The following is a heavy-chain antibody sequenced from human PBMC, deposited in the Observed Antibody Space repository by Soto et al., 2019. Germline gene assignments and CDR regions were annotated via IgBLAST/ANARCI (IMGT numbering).Heavy chain of an antibody. CDR2: IYHSGST. J-gene: IGHJ4*02. CDR3: ARGMTTVTTLDY. CDR1: GGSISSGGYS. V-gene: IGHV4-30-2*01. D-gene: IGHD4-4*01. Sequence: SETLSLTCAVSGGSISSGGYSWSWIRQPPGKGLEWVGYIYHSGSTYYNPSLKSRVTISVDRSKNQFSLRLSSVTAADTAVYYCARGMTTVTTLDYWGQGTLVTVSS.